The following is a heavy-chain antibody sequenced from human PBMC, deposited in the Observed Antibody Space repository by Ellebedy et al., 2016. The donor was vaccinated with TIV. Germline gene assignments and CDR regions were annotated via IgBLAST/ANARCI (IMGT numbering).Heavy chain of an antibody. CDR2: INAGNGNT. V-gene: IGHV1-3*01. CDR3: ARDRDSSSWYFGGYYYYGMDV. Sequence: AASVKVSCKASGYTFTNYAMHWVRQAPGQRLECMGWINAGNGNTKYSQTFQGRVTITADKSTSTAYMELSSLRSEDTAVYYCARDRDSSSWYFGGYYYYGMDVWGQGTTVTVSS. D-gene: IGHD6-13*01. J-gene: IGHJ6*02. CDR1: GYTFTNYA.